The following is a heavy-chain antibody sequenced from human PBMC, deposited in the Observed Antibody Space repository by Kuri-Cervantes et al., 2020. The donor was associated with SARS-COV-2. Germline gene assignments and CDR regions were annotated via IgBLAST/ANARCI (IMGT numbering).Heavy chain of an antibody. J-gene: IGHJ5*02. CDR2: INHSGST. Sequence: SQTLSLTCAVYGGSFSGYYWSWLRQPPGKGLEWIGEINHSGSTKYNPSLKSRVTISVDTSKNQFSLKLSSVTAAETAVYYCARVSAETIFGVVTTAAWFDPWGQGTLVTVSS. D-gene: IGHD3-3*01. CDR3: ARVSAETIFGVVTTAAWFDP. V-gene: IGHV4-34*01. CDR1: GGSFSGYY.